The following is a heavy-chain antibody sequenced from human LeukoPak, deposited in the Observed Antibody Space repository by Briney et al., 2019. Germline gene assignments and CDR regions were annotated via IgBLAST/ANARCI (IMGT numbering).Heavy chain of an antibody. CDR3: ASRPYYDFWSGCYDY. J-gene: IGHJ4*02. CDR1: GGSFSGYY. V-gene: IGHV4-34*01. CDR2: INHSGST. D-gene: IGHD3-3*01. Sequence: PSGTLSLTCAVYGGSFSGYYWSWIRQPPGKGLEWIGEINHSGSTNYNPSLKSRVTISVDTSKNQFSLKLSSVTAADTAVYYCASRPYYDFWSGCYDYWGQGTLVTVSS.